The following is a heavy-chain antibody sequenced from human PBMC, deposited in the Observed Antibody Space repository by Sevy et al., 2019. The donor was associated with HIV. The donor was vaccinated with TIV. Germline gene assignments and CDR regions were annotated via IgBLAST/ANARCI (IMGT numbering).Heavy chain of an antibody. D-gene: IGHD2-15*01. CDR3: ARETENSARWLDP. Sequence: GGSLRLSCAASGFTFNFHGMHWVRQAPGKGLEWVAFIWHDGSNKYMADSVNGRFTISRDNSKNTLFLQMNSLTVEDTAVYYCARETENSARWLDPWGQGTLVTVSS. J-gene: IGHJ5*02. CDR2: IWHDGSNK. CDR1: GFTFNFHG. V-gene: IGHV3-30*02.